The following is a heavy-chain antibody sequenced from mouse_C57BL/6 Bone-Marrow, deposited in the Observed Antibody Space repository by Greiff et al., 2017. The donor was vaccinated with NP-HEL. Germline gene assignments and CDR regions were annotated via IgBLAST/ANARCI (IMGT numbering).Heavy chain of an antibody. D-gene: IGHD4-1*01. Sequence: VKLQESGAELARPGASVKLSCKASGYTFTSYGISWVKQRTGQGLEWIGEIYPRSGNTYYNEKFKGKATLTADKSSSTAYIDLRSLTSEDSAVYFCARDGNWPYFDCWGQGTTLTVSS. J-gene: IGHJ2*01. V-gene: IGHV1-81*01. CDR1: GYTFTSYG. CDR2: IYPRSGNT. CDR3: ARDGNWPYFDC.